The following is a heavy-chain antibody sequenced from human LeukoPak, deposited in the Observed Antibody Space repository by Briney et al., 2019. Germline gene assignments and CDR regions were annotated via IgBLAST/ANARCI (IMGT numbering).Heavy chain of an antibody. CDR1: GFTFDDYA. Sequence: QAGGSLRLSCAASGFTFDDYAMHWVRQAPGKGLEWVSGISWNSGSIGYADSVKGRFTISRDNAKNSLYLQMNSLRAEDTALYYCAKDGGVGGVGATRALDYWGQGTLVTVSS. CDR2: ISWNSGSI. CDR3: AKDGGVGGVGATRALDY. J-gene: IGHJ4*02. D-gene: IGHD1-26*01. V-gene: IGHV3-9*01.